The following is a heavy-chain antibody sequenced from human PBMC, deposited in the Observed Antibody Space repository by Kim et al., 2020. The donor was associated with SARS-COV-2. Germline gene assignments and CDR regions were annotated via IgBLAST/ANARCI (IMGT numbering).Heavy chain of an antibody. CDR2: IGSTGGNT. CDR1: GFTFSNYG. V-gene: IGHV3-23*01. CDR3: AKFVPRAAKAFDY. J-gene: IGHJ4*02. Sequence: GGSLRLSCAASGFTFSNYGMGWVRQAPGKGLEWVSTIGSTGGNTYYADSVKGRFTVSRDNSENTLYLQMNSLRADDTAIYYCAKFVPRAAKAFDYWGQGVLVTVSS. D-gene: IGHD2-21*01.